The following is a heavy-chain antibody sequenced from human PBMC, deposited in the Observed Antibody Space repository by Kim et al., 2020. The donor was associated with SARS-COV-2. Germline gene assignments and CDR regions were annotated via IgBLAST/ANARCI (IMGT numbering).Heavy chain of an antibody. V-gene: IGHV4-39*01. J-gene: IGHJ4*02. CDR3: ARSVWIGSSFAFDH. CDR1: GDSIRSSTNC. Sequence: SETLSLTCSVSGDSIRSSTNCWGWVRQPPGKGLEWIGTIRYGGSTFYNSSLMSRATISVDTSKNQFSLKLSALTAADTAVYYCARSVWIGSSFAFDHWGQGTLVTVSS. D-gene: IGHD2-2*01. CDR2: IRYGGST.